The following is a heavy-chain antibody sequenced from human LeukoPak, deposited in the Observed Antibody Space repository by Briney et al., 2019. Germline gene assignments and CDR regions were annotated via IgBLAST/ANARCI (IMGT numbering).Heavy chain of an antibody. J-gene: IGHJ3*02. CDR2: TSGSGHNT. Sequence: GGSLRLSCAASGFTFANYAITWIRQAPGKGLEWVSSTSGSGHNTYYTDSVQGRFTISRDNSKNTLFLQMNSLRADDTAVYHCAKDPNGDYVGAFDMWGQGTMVTVSS. CDR1: GFTFANYA. V-gene: IGHV3-23*01. CDR3: AKDPNGDYVGAFDM. D-gene: IGHD4-17*01.